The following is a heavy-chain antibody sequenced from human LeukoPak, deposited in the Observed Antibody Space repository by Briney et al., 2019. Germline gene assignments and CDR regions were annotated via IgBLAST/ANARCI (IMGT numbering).Heavy chain of an antibody. CDR1: GDSISNLY. D-gene: IGHD3-10*01. V-gene: IGHV4-59*11. CDR2: IYYNGDT. CDR3: AREAYYGAGSNWFDP. J-gene: IGHJ5*02. Sequence: SETLSLTCTLSGDSISNLYWSWIRQPPGKGLEWIGYIYYNGDTNYNPSLRSRVTISLDTSKNQFSLKLSSVTAADTAVSYCAREAYYGAGSNWFDPWGQGTLVTVSS.